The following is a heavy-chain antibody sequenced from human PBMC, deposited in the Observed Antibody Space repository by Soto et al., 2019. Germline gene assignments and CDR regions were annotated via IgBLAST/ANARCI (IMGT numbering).Heavy chain of an antibody. CDR2: ISTYNANT. CDR1: GYTFTSYG. D-gene: IGHD6-19*01. Sequence: GASVKVSCKASGYTFTSYGLSWVRQAPGQGLEWMGWISTYNANTNYAQMFQGRLTMTTDTSTSTAYMELRSLRSDDTAVYYCARDQGGWQSQVPFHFWGQGTLVTVSS. J-gene: IGHJ4*02. V-gene: IGHV1-18*01. CDR3: ARDQGGWQSQVPFHF.